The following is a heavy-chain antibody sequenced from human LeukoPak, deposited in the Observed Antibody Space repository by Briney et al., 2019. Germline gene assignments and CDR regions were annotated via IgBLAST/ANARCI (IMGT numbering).Heavy chain of an antibody. J-gene: IGHJ4*02. CDR2: ISYDGFNK. V-gene: IGHV3-30*04. Sequence: GRSLRLSCAASGFTFSSTAMHWVRQAPGKGLEWVAVISYDGFNKYYPEFVKGRFTISRDNSKNTLFLQMNSLRAEDTAVYYCARDWHGSGSYVDYWGQGTLVTVSS. CDR1: GFTFSSTA. CDR3: ARDWHGSGSYVDY. D-gene: IGHD3-10*01.